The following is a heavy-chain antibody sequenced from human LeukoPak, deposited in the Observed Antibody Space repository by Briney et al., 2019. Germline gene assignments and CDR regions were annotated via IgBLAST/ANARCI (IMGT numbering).Heavy chain of an antibody. CDR3: ARDRLPRYDFWSGYHGNWFDP. V-gene: IGHV3-7*01. D-gene: IGHD3-3*01. CDR1: GFTFSSYW. Sequence: PGGSLRLPCAASGFTFSSYWMSWVRQALGKGLEWVANIKQDGSEKYYVDSVKGRFTISRDNAKNSLYLQMNSLRAEDTAVYYCARDRLPRYDFWSGYHGNWFDPWGQGTLVTVSS. J-gene: IGHJ5*02. CDR2: IKQDGSEK.